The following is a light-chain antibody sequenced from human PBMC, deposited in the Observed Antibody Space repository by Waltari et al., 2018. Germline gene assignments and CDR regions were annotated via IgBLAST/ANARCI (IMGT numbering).Light chain of an antibody. V-gene: IGKV3-20*01. CDR1: QTVARNY. J-gene: IGKJ4*01. CDR3: QQYATSPLT. Sequence: EIVLTQSPGTLSLSPGERATLSCGASQTVARNYLAWYQQKPGQAPRLLIHSASSRAPGIPDRFIGSGSGTDFTLTISRLEPEDFAVYHCQQYATSPLTFGGGTKVEIK. CDR2: SAS.